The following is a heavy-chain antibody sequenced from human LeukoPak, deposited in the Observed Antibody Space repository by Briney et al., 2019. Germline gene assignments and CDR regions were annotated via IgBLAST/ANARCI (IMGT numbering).Heavy chain of an antibody. CDR2: INPKSGAA. CDR3: ASVHYGDYEWDAFDI. D-gene: IGHD4-17*01. J-gene: IGHJ3*02. Sequence: GASVKVSCEASGYTFTTYDINWVRQATGQGLEWVGWINPKSGAADSAQSFQDRITMTRDTSISTAYMELNSLTSDDTAVYFCASVHYGDYEWDAFDIWGQGTMVTVSS. V-gene: IGHV1-8*01. CDR1: GYTFTTYD.